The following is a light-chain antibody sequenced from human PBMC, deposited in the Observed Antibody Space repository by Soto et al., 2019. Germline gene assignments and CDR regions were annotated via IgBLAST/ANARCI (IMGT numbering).Light chain of an antibody. CDR3: SSYTSSDTYV. Sequence: QSALTQPASVSGSPGQSITISCTGTSSDVGGYNYVSWYQQHPGKAPKLMIYEVNNPPSGVSNRFSGSKSGNTASLTISGLQAEDEADYYCSSYTSSDTYVFGTGTKLTVL. J-gene: IGLJ1*01. V-gene: IGLV2-14*01. CDR1: SSDVGGYNY. CDR2: EVN.